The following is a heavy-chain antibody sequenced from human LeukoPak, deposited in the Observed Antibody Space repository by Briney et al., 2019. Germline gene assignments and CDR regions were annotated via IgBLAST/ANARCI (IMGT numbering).Heavy chain of an antibody. J-gene: IGHJ4*02. Sequence: PGGSLRLSCAASGXTFGSYEMNWVRQAPGKGLEWISYINSRGTSKNYADSVKGRFTISRDNSKNTLYLQMNSLRPEDTAVYYCAREGDESLYYFDYWGQGTLVTVSS. CDR1: GXTFGSYE. D-gene: IGHD3-16*01. CDR2: INSRGTSK. V-gene: IGHV3-48*03. CDR3: AREGDESLYYFDY.